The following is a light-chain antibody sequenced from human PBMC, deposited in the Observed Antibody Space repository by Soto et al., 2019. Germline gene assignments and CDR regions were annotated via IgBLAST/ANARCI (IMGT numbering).Light chain of an antibody. CDR2: DVS. Sequence: QSVLTQPRSVCGAPGQSVTISCTGTSSDVGAYKYVSWYQQHPGKAPKLMIYDVSKRPSGVPDRFSGSKSGNTASLTISGLQAEDEADYYCCSYTGTYTSSVFGTGTKVTVL. CDR3: CSYTGTYTSSV. CDR1: SSDVGAYKY. V-gene: IGLV2-11*01. J-gene: IGLJ1*01.